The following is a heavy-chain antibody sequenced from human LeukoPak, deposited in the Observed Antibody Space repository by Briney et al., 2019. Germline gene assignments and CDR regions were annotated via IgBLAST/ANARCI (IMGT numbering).Heavy chain of an antibody. CDR1: GVSISSGDYY. CDR2: IYYSGST. D-gene: IGHD6-13*01. V-gene: IGHV4-30-4*01. J-gene: IGHJ4*02. CDR3: AGGQQQLVFDY. Sequence: PSETLSLTCTVSGVSISSGDYYWSWIRQPPGKGLEWIGYIYYSGSTYYNPSLKSRVTISVDTSKNQFSLKLSSVTAADTAVYYCAGGQQQLVFDYWGQGTLVTVSS.